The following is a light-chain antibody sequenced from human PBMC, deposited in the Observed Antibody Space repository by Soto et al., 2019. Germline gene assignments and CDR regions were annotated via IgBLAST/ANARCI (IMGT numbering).Light chain of an antibody. CDR2: DAS. CDR1: QSISKW. V-gene: IGKV1-5*01. Sequence: DIQMTQSPSTVSASVGYRVTITCRSSQSISKWLAWYQQKPGKAPKLLIYDASGLESGVPSRFSGSGSGTEFTLTISSLQPDDFATYYCQQYNSYSSITFGQGTRLEIK. CDR3: QQYNSYSSIT. J-gene: IGKJ5*01.